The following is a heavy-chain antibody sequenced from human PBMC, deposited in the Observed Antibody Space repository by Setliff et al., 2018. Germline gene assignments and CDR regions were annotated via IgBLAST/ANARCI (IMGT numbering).Heavy chain of an antibody. CDR2: IKEDGSEK. V-gene: IGHV3-7*01. CDR1: GFTFSTYW. D-gene: IGHD1-26*01. Sequence: PGGSLRLSCAASGFTFSTYWMSWARQAPGKGLEWVANIKEDGSEKYYVDSVEGRFTISRDNAKNALYLQVNSLRAEDTAVYYCARDRGSGSYFLRYFDYWGQGTLVTVSS. CDR3: ARDRGSGSYFLRYFDY. J-gene: IGHJ4*02.